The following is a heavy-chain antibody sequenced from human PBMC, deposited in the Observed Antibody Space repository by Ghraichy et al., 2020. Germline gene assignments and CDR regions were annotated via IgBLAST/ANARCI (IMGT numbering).Heavy chain of an antibody. CDR2: MWYDGSNK. D-gene: IGHD1-26*01. CDR1: GFTFSSYG. J-gene: IGHJ4*02. Sequence: GGSLRLSCAASGFTFSSYGMHWVRQAPGKGLEWVAVMWYDGSNKYYADSVKGRFTISRDNSKNTLYLQMNSLRAEDTAVYYCAREKFRELIDYWGQGALVTVSS. CDR3: AREKFRELIDY. V-gene: IGHV3-33*01.